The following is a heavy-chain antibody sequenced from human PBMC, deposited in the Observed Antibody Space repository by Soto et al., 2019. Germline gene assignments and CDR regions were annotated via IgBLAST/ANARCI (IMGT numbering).Heavy chain of an antibody. D-gene: IGHD3-22*01. CDR2: IWYDGSNK. CDR1: GFTFSSYG. CDR3: AIAPIGHYYDSSGYYYFDY. V-gene: IGHV3-33*01. J-gene: IGHJ4*02. Sequence: PGGSLRLSCAASGFTFSSYGMHGVRQAPGKGLEWVAVIWYDGSNKYYADSVKGRFTISRDNSKNTLYLQMNSLRAEDTAVYYCAIAPIGHYYDSSGYYYFDYWGQGTLVTVSS.